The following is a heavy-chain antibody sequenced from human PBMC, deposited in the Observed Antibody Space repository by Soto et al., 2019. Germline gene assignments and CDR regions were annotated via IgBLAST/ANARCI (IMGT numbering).Heavy chain of an antibody. CDR1: GGTFSSYS. Sequence: QVQLVQSGAEVKKPGSSVKVSCKASGGTFSSYSINWVRQAPGQGLEWMGEIIPIFGTANYAQKFQGRVTITADESTSTAYMELSSLRSDGTAVYYCARDGGMHSGGIDYWGQGTLVTVSS. V-gene: IGHV1-69*01. D-gene: IGHD1-26*01. CDR3: ARDGGMHSGGIDY. CDR2: IIPIFGTA. J-gene: IGHJ4*02.